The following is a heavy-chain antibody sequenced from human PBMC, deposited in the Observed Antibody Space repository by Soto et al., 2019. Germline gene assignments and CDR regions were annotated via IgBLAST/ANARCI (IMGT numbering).Heavy chain of an antibody. D-gene: IGHD4-17*01. V-gene: IGHV4-31*03. CDR3: ARVDDYGGNFYFDY. CDR2: IYYSGST. Sequence: QVQLQESGPGLVKPSQTLSLTCTVSGGSISSGGYYWSWIRQHPGKGLEWIGYIYYSGSTYYNPSLRGRVSISLDTSKNQFSLRLSSVTAADTAVYYCARVDDYGGNFYFDYWGQGTLVTVSS. CDR1: GGSISSGGYY. J-gene: IGHJ4*02.